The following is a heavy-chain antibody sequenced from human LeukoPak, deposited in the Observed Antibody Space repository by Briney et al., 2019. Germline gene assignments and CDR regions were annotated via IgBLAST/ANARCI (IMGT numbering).Heavy chain of an antibody. Sequence: GGSLRLSCAASGFTFSNYAMSWVRQAPGKRLEWVSAILGSGGSTYYADSVKGRFTVSRDNSMSTLYLQMHSLRAEDTALYYCAKWGDYDVLTGYYVPDYWGQGTLVTVSS. CDR1: GFTFSNYA. D-gene: IGHD3-9*01. J-gene: IGHJ4*02. V-gene: IGHV3-23*01. CDR2: ILGSGGST. CDR3: AKWGDYDVLTGYYVPDY.